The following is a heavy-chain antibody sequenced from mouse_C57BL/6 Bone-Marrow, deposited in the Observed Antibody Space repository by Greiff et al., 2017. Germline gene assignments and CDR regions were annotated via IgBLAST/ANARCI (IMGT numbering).Heavy chain of an antibody. CDR2: LYPGDGDT. J-gene: IGHJ2*01. CDR1: GYAFSSSW. Sequence: QVQLQQSGPELVKPGASVTISCKASGYAFSSSWLNWVKQRPGQGLEWIGRLYPGDGDTNYNGKFKGKATLTADKSSSTAYMQLSSLTSEDSAVYFCARDTTTVGDYWGQGTTHTVSS. CDR3: ARDTTTVGDY. V-gene: IGHV1-82*01. D-gene: IGHD1-1*01.